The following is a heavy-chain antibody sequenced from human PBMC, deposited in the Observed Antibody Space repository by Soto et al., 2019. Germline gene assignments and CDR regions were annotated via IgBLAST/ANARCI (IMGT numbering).Heavy chain of an antibody. CDR2: IYYSGST. CDR1: GGSISSSSYY. D-gene: IGHD3-10*01. Sequence: LSLTCTVSGGSISSSSYYWGWIRQPPGKGLEWIGSIYYSGSTYYNPPLQSRVTISVDTSMNQFSLELTSVTAADTSVYDCARLYYYGSGSLNRWGKETLVTVSS. J-gene: IGHJ5*02. V-gene: IGHV4-39*01. CDR3: ARLYYYGSGSLNR.